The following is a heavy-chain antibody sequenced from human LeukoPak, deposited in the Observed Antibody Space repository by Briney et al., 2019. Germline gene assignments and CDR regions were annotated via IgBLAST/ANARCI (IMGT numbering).Heavy chain of an antibody. CDR1: GFSFSLYS. CDR3: TREGGVGS. D-gene: IGHD3-16*01. V-gene: IGHV3-21*01. J-gene: IGHJ5*01. CDR2: ISGDSSGNYI. Sequence: GGSLKLSCVASGFSFSLYSMNWVRQAPGKGLEWVSTISGDSSGNYIDYADSVKGRFTISRDNAKNSVFLQMNGLRDDDTAVYYCTREGGVGSWGQGTLVSVSS.